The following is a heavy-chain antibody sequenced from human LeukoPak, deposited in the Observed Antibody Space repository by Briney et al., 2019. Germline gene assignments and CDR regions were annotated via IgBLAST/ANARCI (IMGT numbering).Heavy chain of an antibody. Sequence: KASETLSLTCTVSGGPISISSYYWGWIRQPPGKGLEWIGSIYYSGSTYYNPSLKSRVTISVDTSKNQFSLKLSSVTAADTAVYYCARLGCSSTSCYSLGYYYMDVWGKGTTVTVSS. D-gene: IGHD2-2*01. CDR1: GGPISISSYY. CDR2: IYYSGST. CDR3: ARLGCSSTSCYSLGYYYMDV. V-gene: IGHV4-39*01. J-gene: IGHJ6*03.